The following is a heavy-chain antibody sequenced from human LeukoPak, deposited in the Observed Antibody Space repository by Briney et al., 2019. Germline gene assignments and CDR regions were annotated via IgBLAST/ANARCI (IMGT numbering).Heavy chain of an antibody. CDR3: ARGAYGSGSYGDYWCDP. Sequence: GGSLRLSCAASGLTVSSNYMNWVRQAPGKGLEWVSVIFSGGSTYYADSVKGRFTISRDNSKNTLYLQMNSLRAEDTAVYYCARGAYGSGSYGDYWCDPWGQGTLVTVSS. CDR2: IFSGGST. D-gene: IGHD3-10*01. J-gene: IGHJ5*02. CDR1: GLTVSSNY. V-gene: IGHV3-66*01.